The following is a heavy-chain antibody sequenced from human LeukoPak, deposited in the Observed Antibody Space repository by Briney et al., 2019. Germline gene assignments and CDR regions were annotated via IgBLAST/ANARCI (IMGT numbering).Heavy chain of an antibody. Sequence: PSETLSLTCAVYGGSFSGYYWSWIRQPPGKGLEWIGEINHSGSTNYNPSLKSRVTISVDTSKNQFSLKLSSVTAADTAVYYCARARGYYGGLANYWGQGTLVTLSS. CDR2: INHSGST. D-gene: IGHD4-23*01. V-gene: IGHV4-34*01. CDR3: ARARGYYGGLANY. CDR1: GGSFSGYY. J-gene: IGHJ4*02.